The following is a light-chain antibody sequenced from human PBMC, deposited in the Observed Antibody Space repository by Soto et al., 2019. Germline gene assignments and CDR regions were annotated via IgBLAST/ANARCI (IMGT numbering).Light chain of an antibody. Sequence: EIVLTQSPATLSLSPGERATLSCRASQSVISQLAWYQQKPGQAPRLLMYDASNRATGIPARFSGSGSGTDFTLTLSSLEPEDFAVYYWQQSSDWPLTCGGGTKVEI. CDR2: DAS. V-gene: IGKV3-11*01. CDR3: QQSSDWPLT. J-gene: IGKJ4*01. CDR1: QSVISQ.